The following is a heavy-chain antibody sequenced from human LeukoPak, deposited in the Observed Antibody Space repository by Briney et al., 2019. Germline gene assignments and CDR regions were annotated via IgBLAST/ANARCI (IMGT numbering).Heavy chain of an antibody. CDR2: ISWNSGSI. Sequence: GRSLRLSCAASGFTFDDYAMHWVRQAPGKGLEWVSGISWNSGSIGYADSVKGRFTTSRDNAKNSLYLQMNSLRAEDTALYYCAKDADDHGDYGGGNFDYWGQGTLVTVSS. J-gene: IGHJ4*02. CDR3: AKDADDHGDYGGGNFDY. D-gene: IGHD4-17*01. V-gene: IGHV3-9*01. CDR1: GFTFDDYA.